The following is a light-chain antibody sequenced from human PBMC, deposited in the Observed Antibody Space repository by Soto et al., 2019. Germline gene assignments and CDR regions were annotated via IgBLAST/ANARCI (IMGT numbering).Light chain of an antibody. CDR1: RSLTTN. Sequence: EVVMTQSPGTLSVSPGGRATLSCRASRSLTTNLAWYQKKPGQAPRLLIHDASTRATGIPARFSGSGSGTEFTLTISSLQSEDFAVYYCQQYNNWPPITFGQGTRLEIK. J-gene: IGKJ5*01. CDR2: DAS. CDR3: QQYNNWPPIT. V-gene: IGKV3-15*01.